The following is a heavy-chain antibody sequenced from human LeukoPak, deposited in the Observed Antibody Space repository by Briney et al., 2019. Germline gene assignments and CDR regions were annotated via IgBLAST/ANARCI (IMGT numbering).Heavy chain of an antibody. CDR1: GGSISSSNW. J-gene: IGHJ6*03. V-gene: IGHV4-4*02. CDR2: IYHSGST. D-gene: IGHD4-23*01. CDR3: ARQGYGGKIYYYYMDV. Sequence: SETLSLTCAVSGGSISSSNWWSWVRQPPGKGLEWIGEIYHSGSTNYNPSLKSRVTISADKSISTAYLQWSSLKASDTAMYYCARQGYGGKIYYYYMDVWGKGTTVTVSS.